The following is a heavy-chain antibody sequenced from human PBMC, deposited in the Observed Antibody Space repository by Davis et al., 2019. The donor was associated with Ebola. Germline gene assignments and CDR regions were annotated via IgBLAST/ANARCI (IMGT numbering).Heavy chain of an antibody. D-gene: IGHD3-16*01. CDR2: MNPNSGNT. Sequence: ASVKVSCKASGYTFTSYGISWVRQAPGQGLEWMGWMNPNSGNTGYAQKFQGRVSMTRNTSISTAYMELSSLRSDDTAVYYCARDPGDGYFDYWGQGTLVTVSS. CDR1: GYTFTSYG. CDR3: ARDPGDGYFDY. J-gene: IGHJ4*02. V-gene: IGHV1-8*02.